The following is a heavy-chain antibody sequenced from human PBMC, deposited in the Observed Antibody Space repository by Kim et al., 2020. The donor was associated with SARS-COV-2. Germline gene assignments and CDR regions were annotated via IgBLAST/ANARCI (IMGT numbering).Heavy chain of an antibody. J-gene: IGHJ4*02. V-gene: IGHV3-43D*03. CDR3: ARGGGLRIVGVSFEY. Sequence: ADSVKGRFTISRDNSKNSLYLQMDSLRGEDTAFYYCARGGGLRIVGVSFEYWGQGTLVTVSS. D-gene: IGHD1-26*01.